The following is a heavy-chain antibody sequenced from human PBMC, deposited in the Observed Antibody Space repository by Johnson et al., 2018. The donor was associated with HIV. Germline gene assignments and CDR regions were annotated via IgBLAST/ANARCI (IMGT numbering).Heavy chain of an antibody. D-gene: IGHD1-26*01. CDR2: ISYDGTNK. CDR1: GFSFSPYA. Sequence: QVQLVESGGGVVQPGRSLRLSCAASGFSFSPYALHWVRQTPGKGLEWVAVISYDGTNKYYADPVKGRLIISRDNVNNSVYLQMNSLRGEDTAVYYCARELNSGNDDPWFERWESGAFDVWGQGTLVTVSS. CDR3: ARELNSGNDDPWFERWESGAFDV. V-gene: IGHV3-30-3*01. J-gene: IGHJ3*01.